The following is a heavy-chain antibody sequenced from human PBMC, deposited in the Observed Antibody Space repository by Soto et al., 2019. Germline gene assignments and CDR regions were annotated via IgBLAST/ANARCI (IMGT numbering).Heavy chain of an antibody. CDR3: ARGKTPSYSYDSSGYYFDY. Sequence: GESLKISCAASGFTFSSYAMHWVRQAPGKGLEWGAVISYDGSNKYYADSVKGRFTISRDNSKNTLYLQMNSPRAEDTAVYYCARGKTPSYSYDSSGYYFDYWGQGTLVTVSS. CDR1: GFTFSSYA. V-gene: IGHV3-30-3*01. D-gene: IGHD3-22*01. CDR2: ISYDGSNK. J-gene: IGHJ4*02.